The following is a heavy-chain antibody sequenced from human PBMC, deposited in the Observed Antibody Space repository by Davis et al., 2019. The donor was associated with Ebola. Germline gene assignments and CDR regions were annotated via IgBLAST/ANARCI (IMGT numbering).Heavy chain of an antibody. CDR2: INAGNGNT. J-gene: IGHJ4*02. CDR3: ARVHMYRSGWDY. CDR1: GYTFTSYA. V-gene: IGHV1-3*01. D-gene: IGHD6-19*01. Sequence: ASVKVSCKASGYTFTSYAMHWVRQAPGQRLEWMGWINAGNGNTKYSQKFQGRVTITRDTSASTAYMELSSLRSEDTAVYYCARVHMYRSGWDYWGQGTLVTVSS.